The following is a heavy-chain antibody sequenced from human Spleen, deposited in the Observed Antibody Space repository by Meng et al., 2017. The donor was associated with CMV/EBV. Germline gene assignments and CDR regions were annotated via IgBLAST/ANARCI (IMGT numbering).Heavy chain of an antibody. V-gene: IGHV3-48*04. J-gene: IGHJ4*02. Sequence: GESLKISCAASGFTFSSYSMNWVRQAPGKGLEWVSYISSSSSTIYYADSVKGRFTISRDNAKNSLYLQMNSLRAEDTAVYYCARDPDSEISSPDYWGQGTLVTVSS. CDR3: ARDPDSEISSPDY. D-gene: IGHD3-3*02. CDR1: GFTFSSYS. CDR2: ISSSSSTI.